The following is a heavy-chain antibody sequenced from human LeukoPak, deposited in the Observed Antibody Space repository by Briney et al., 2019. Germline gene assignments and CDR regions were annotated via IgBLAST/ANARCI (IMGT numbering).Heavy chain of an antibody. V-gene: IGHV1-8*01. J-gene: IGHJ6*03. CDR1: GYTFTSYD. CDR2: MNPNSGNT. CDR3: ARVDSSSWHYYYYYYMDV. D-gene: IGHD6-13*01. Sequence: ASVKVSCKXSGYTFTSYDINWVRQATGQGLEWMGWMNPNSGNTGYSQKFQGRVTMTRNTSISTAYMELSSLRSEDTAVYYCARVDSSSWHYYYYYYMDVWGKGTTVTVSS.